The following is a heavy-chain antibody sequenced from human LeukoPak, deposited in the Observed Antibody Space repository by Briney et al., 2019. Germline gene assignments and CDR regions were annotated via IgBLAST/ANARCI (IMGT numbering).Heavy chain of an antibody. CDR2: IYSGGST. CDR3: ARAGVGAVAGTDY. D-gene: IGHD6-19*01. CDR1: GFTVSSNY. J-gene: IGHJ4*02. Sequence: GGSLRLSCAASGFTVSSNYMSWVRQAPGKGLEWVSVIYSGGSTYYADSVKGRFTISRDNSKNTLYLQMNSLRAEDTAVYYCARAGVGAVAGTDYWGQGTLVTASS. V-gene: IGHV3-53*01.